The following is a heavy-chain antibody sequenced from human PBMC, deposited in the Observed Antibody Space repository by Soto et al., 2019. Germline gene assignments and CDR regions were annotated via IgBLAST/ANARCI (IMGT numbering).Heavy chain of an antibody. D-gene: IGHD3-3*01. CDR2: IIPMFGTA. CDR1: GGTFSSYA. Sequence: GASVKVSCKASGGTFSSYAVSWVRQAPGQGLEWMGGIIPMFGTAKYAQEFQGRVTITADESTSTAYMELSSLRSEDTAVYYCATRERFLEWLLDLGFDYWGQGTMVTVYS. V-gene: IGHV1-69*13. J-gene: IGHJ4*02. CDR3: ATRERFLEWLLDLGFDY.